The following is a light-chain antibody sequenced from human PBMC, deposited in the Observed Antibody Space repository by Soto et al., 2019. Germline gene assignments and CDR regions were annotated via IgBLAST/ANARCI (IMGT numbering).Light chain of an antibody. J-gene: IGKJ3*01. CDR3: QQYGSSLFT. Sequence: EIVLTQSPGTLSLSPGERATLSCRASQSVSSSYLAWYQQKPGQAPRLLIYGASSRATGIPDRFSGSGSGTDFTLTISRLEPEDFAVYYCQQYGSSLFTFRPGTTVDTK. CDR2: GAS. CDR1: QSVSSSY. V-gene: IGKV3-20*01.